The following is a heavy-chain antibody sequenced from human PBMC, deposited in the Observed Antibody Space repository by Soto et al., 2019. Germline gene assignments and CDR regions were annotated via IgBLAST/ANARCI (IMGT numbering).Heavy chain of an antibody. V-gene: IGHV3-33*01. CDR1: GFTFSSYG. D-gene: IGHD6-19*01. CDR2: IWYDGSNK. Sequence: QVQLVESGGGVVQPGRSLRLSCAASGFTFSSYGMHWVRQAPGKGLEWVAVIWYDGSNKYYADSVKGRFTISRDNSKNTLYLQMNSPRAEGKAVYYCASEKSSGWQEWRDWAFDIWGQGTMVTVSS. CDR3: ASEKSSGWQEWRDWAFDI. J-gene: IGHJ3*02.